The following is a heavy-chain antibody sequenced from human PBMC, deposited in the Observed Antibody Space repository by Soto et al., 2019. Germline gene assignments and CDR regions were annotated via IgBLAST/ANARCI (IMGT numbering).Heavy chain of an antibody. Sequence: PGGSLRLSCAASGFTFSSYAMSWVRQAPGKGLEWVSAISGSGGSTYYADSVKGRFTISRDNSKNTLYPQMNSLRAEDTAVYYCAKDSSSWYTSPGDYYYGMDVWGQGTTVTVSS. CDR3: AKDSSSWYTSPGDYYYGMDV. CDR1: GFTFSSYA. D-gene: IGHD6-13*01. V-gene: IGHV3-23*01. CDR2: ISGSGGST. J-gene: IGHJ6*02.